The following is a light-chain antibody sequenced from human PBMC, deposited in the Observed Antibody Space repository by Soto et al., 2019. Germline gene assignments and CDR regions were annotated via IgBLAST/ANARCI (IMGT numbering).Light chain of an antibody. V-gene: IGKV3-11*01. CDR3: HQRQSWPRT. J-gene: IGKJ1*01. CDR1: EDVSVS. CDR2: DAS. Sequence: EIVLTQSPDTLSLSPGEGATLSCRASEDVSVSLVWYQQRPGQAPRLLIHDASNRATGIPARFSASGTGTDFTLTISDVQPEDFAVYYCHQRQSWPRTFGQGTKVDIK.